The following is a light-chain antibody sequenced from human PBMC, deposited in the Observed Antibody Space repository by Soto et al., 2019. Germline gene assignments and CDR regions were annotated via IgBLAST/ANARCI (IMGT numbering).Light chain of an antibody. V-gene: IGKV1-39*01. J-gene: IGKJ4*01. CDR1: QGISNY. CDR2: GAS. CDR3: QESNRVPFT. Sequence: DIQMTQSPSSLSASVGDRVTITCRASQGISNYLRWYQQKLGKAPKLVFYGASSLQSGVPTRFSSSRSGTDFTLIISSLQPEDSATYYCQESNRVPFTFGGGTKLEIK.